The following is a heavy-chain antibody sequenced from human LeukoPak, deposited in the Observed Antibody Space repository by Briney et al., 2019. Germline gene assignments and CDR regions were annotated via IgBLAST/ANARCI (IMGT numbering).Heavy chain of an antibody. D-gene: IGHD3-3*01. CDR1: GYSNSSGFY. CDR3: ARLWSGYNFDY. J-gene: IGHJ4*02. Sequence: ASETLSLTCGVSGYSNSSGFYWGRIRQPPGKGLQWIGSLYYTGSAEYNPSLKSRLTMSMDKSKNQFSLRLNSVTAADTAVYYCARLWSGYNFDYWGQGTLVTASS. CDR2: LYYTGSA. V-gene: IGHV4-38-2*01.